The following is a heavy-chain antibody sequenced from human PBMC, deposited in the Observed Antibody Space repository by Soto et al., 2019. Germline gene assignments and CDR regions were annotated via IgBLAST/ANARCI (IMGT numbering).Heavy chain of an antibody. D-gene: IGHD1-26*01. Sequence: EVQLVESGGGLVQPGGSLRLSCAASGFTLSSYWMHWVRQAPGKGLMWVSHINGDGSDTSYADSVKGRFTISRDNAKNTVYLQMNCLRVEDTAVYYCARDTTTLGVDHWGQGTLVTVSS. CDR1: GFTLSSYW. J-gene: IGHJ4*02. V-gene: IGHV3-74*01. CDR3: ARDTTTLGVDH. CDR2: INGDGSDT.